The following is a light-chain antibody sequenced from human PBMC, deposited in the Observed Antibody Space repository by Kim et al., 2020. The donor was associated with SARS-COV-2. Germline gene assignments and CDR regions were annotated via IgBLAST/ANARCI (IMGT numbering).Light chain of an antibody. CDR1: QSVSSN. V-gene: IGKV3-15*01. CDR2: GAS. Sequence: VSPRERATLSCRASQSVSSNLAWYQQNPGQAPRLLIYGASTRATGIPARFSGSGSGTEFTLTISSLQSEDFAVYYCQQYNIWPITFGQGTRLEIK. CDR3: QQYNIWPIT. J-gene: IGKJ5*01.